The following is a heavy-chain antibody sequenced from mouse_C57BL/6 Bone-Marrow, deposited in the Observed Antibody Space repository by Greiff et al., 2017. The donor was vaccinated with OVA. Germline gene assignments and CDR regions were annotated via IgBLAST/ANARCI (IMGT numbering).Heavy chain of an antibody. CDR1: GYSITSGYY. Sequence: EVQLVESGPGLVKPSQSLSLTCSVTGYSITSGYYWNWIRQFPGNKLEWMGYISYDGSNNYNPSLKNRISITRDTSKNQFFLKLNSVTTEDTATYYCARERVTPYYFDYWGQGTTLTVSS. CDR2: ISYDGSN. V-gene: IGHV3-6*01. D-gene: IGHD2-2*01. J-gene: IGHJ2*01. CDR3: ARERVTPYYFDY.